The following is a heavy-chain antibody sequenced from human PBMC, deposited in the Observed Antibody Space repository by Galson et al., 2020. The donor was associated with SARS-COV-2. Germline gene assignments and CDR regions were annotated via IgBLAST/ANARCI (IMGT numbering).Heavy chain of an antibody. D-gene: IGHD6-19*01. CDR2: IFYDGSDK. V-gene: IGHV3-33*01. J-gene: IGHJ4*02. Sequence: GGSLRLSCAASGFTFSSHAMHWVRQAPGKGLEWVAQIFYDGSDKYYGDSVKGRFTISRDSSKNTVYLQMNNLRADDTAVYYCARDGQTSSGWACDYWGQGTLGTVCS. CDR1: GFTFSSHA. CDR3: ARDGQTSSGWACDY.